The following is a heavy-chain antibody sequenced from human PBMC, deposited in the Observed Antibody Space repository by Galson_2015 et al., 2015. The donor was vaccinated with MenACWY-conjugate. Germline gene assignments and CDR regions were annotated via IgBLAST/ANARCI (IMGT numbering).Heavy chain of an antibody. Sequence: SLRLSCAVSGFTFNNYCMHWVRHPPGKGLEWISYIKADGSFSNYADSVKGRFTISTDNAKNMVYLQMDGLGGEDTAVYFCARDNNWSFDSWGQGTLVTVSS. CDR2: IKADGSFS. D-gene: IGHD1-1*01. V-gene: IGHV3-74*01. J-gene: IGHJ4*02. CDR1: GFTFNNYC. CDR3: ARDNNWSFDS.